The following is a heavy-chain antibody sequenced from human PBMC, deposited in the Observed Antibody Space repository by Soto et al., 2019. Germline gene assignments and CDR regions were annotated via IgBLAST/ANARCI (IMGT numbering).Heavy chain of an antibody. CDR3: ARGSVPGWFDH. CDR2: IYNRGST. Sequence: XETLSLTCTVAGGSIRSYYWSWIRQPPGKGLEWMGYIYNRGSTNYNPSLRSRVTISVDTSKNQFSLKLASVTAAGTAMYYCARGSVPGWFDHWGQGNLVTVSS. V-gene: IGHV4-59*01. CDR1: GGSIRSYY. D-gene: IGHD6-6*01. J-gene: IGHJ5*02.